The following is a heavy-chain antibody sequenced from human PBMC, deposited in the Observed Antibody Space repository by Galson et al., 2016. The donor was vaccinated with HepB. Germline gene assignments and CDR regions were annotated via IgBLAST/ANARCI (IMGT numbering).Heavy chain of an antibody. V-gene: IGHV3-23*01. CDR2: ISGSGGST. Sequence: SLRLSCAASGFTFSSYAMSWVRQAPGKGLEWVSAISGSGGSTYYADSVKGRFTISRDNSKNTLYLQMNSLRAEDTAVYYCAKDHCSSTSCYVLYYYGMDVWGQGTLVTVSS. D-gene: IGHD2-2*01. CDR1: GFTFSSYA. J-gene: IGHJ6*02. CDR3: AKDHCSSTSCYVLYYYGMDV.